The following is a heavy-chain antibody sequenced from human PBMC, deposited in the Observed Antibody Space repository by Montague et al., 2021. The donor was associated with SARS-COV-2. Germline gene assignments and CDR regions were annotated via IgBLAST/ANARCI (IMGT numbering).Heavy chain of an antibody. Sequence: IFYSGSTEYNPSLKSRGTISVDTSKNQFSLNLSSGPAADTAVYYCASMVRAQVYYFDYWGQGTLVTVSS. D-gene: IGHD3-10*01. J-gene: IGHJ4*02. CDR3: ASMVRAQVYYFDY. V-gene: IGHV4-39*01. CDR2: IFYSGST.